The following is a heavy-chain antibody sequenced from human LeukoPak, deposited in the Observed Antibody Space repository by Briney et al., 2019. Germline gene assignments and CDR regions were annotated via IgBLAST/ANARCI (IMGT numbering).Heavy chain of an antibody. CDR3: ARSVALRGFDP. D-gene: IGHD6-19*01. Sequence: PSETLSLTCAVYGGSFSGYYWSWIRQPPGKGLEWIGEINHSGSTNYNPSLKSRVTISVDTSKNQFSLKLSSVTAADTAVYYCARSVALRGFDPWGQGTLVTVSS. J-gene: IGHJ5*02. CDR2: INHSGST. CDR1: GGSFSGYY. V-gene: IGHV4-34*01.